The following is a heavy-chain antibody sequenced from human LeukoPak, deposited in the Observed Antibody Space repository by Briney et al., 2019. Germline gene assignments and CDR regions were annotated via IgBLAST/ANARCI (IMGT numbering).Heavy chain of an antibody. D-gene: IGHD7-27*01. J-gene: IGHJ4*02. CDR3: AKGLTGAPKATDY. V-gene: IGHV3-9*01. CDR1: GFTFDDYA. CDR2: ISWNSGSI. Sequence: GGSLRLSCAASGFTFDDYAMHWVRQAPGKGLEWVSGISWNSGSIGYADSVKGRFTISRDNAKNPLYLQMNSLRAEDTALYYCAKGLTGAPKATDYWGQGTLVTVSS.